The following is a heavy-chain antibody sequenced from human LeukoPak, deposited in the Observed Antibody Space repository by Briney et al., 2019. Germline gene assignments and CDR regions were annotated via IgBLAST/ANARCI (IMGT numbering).Heavy chain of an antibody. CDR2: ITNNGRKT. V-gene: IGHV3-11*04. D-gene: IGHD3-10*01. CDR1: GFIFNDYF. CDR3: ATDLIHYYASGAKT. J-gene: IGHJ5*02. Sequence: PGGSLRLSCAASGFIFNDYFMGWIRQTPGKGLEWVSYITNNGRKTYYADSMKGRFTISRDNAKNSLFLQMNSLRAEDTAVYYCATDLIHYYASGAKTWGQGTLVTVSS.